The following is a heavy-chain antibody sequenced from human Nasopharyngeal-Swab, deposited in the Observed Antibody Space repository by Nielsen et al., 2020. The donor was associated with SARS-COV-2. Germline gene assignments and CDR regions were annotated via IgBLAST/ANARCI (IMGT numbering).Heavy chain of an antibody. CDR1: GGFISSSNW. D-gene: IGHD2-2*02. J-gene: IGHJ4*02. CDR3: AAYCSSTSCYMAIDY. Sequence: SETLSLTCAVSGGFISSSNWWSWVRQPPGKGLEWIGEIYHSGSTNYNPSLKSRVTISVDKSKNQFSLKLSSVTAADTAVYYCAAYCSSTSCYMAIDYWGQGTLVTVSS. CDR2: IYHSGST. V-gene: IGHV4-4*02.